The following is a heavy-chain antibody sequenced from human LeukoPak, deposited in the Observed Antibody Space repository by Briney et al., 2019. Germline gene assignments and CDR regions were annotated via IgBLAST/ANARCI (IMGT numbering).Heavy chain of an antibody. J-gene: IGHJ3*01. V-gene: IGHV3-30-3*01. Sequence: GGSLRLSCAAPGFTFSSYAMHWVRQAPGKGLEWVAVISYDGSNKYYADSVKGRFTISRDNSKNTLYLQMNSLRAEDTAVYYCARDPYSGSYSDAFDVWGQGTMVTVSS. CDR1: GFTFSSYA. CDR2: ISYDGSNK. CDR3: ARDPYSGSYSDAFDV. D-gene: IGHD1-26*01.